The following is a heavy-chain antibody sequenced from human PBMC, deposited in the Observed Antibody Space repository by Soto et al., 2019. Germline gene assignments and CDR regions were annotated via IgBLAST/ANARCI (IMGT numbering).Heavy chain of an antibody. CDR1: GFTFSTFA. J-gene: IGHJ4*02. CDR3: AKDIAAGQGYRIFDS. Sequence: EVQLLESGGGLVQPGGSLRLSCAASGFTFSTFAMSWVRQTPGKGLEWVSAITGIASITWYADSVKGRFTISRDNSENTLYLQMTSLRAEDTAVYYCAKDIAAGQGYRIFDSWGQGTLVTVSS. CDR2: ITGIASIT. D-gene: IGHD5-18*01. V-gene: IGHV3-23*01.